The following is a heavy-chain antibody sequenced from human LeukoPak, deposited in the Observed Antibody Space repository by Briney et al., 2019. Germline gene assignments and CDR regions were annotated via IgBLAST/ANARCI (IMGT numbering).Heavy chain of an antibody. Sequence: GGSLRLSCAASGFSFRRYALNWVRQAPGRGLEWVAVISGPGPSTVYPDSVKGRFTISRDNSKNPLFLQLDSLRVEDTAIYYCAKEEMPHAFDLWGQGTMVTVSS. D-gene: IGHD5-24*01. J-gene: IGHJ3*01. CDR2: ISGPGPST. CDR3: AKEEMPHAFDL. V-gene: IGHV3-23*01. CDR1: GFSFRRYA.